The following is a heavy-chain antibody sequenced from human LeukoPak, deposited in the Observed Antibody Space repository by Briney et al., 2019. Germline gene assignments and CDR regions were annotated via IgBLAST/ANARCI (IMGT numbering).Heavy chain of an antibody. V-gene: IGHV4-59*08. Sequence: SETLSLTCTVSGGSISSYYWTWIRNPPGKDLDGIGYIHHSGGTNYNPSLKSRVTISVDTSKNQFSLKLSSVTAADTAVYYCARHVRAAAGTGLAYWGQGTLVTVSS. J-gene: IGHJ4*02. CDR1: GGSISSYY. D-gene: IGHD6-13*01. CDR2: IHHSGGT. CDR3: ARHVRAAAGTGLAY.